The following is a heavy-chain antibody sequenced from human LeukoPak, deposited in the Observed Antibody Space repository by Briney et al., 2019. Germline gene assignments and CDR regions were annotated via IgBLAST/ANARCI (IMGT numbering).Heavy chain of an antibody. Sequence: GASVKVSCKASGYTFTGYYMHWVRQAPGQGLEWMGWINPNSGGTNYAQKFQGRVTMTRDTSISTACMELSRLRSDDTAVYYCARDSYGDYPYYFDYWGQGTLVTVSS. CDR1: GYTFTGYY. CDR2: INPNSGGT. V-gene: IGHV1-2*02. CDR3: ARDSYGDYPYYFDY. D-gene: IGHD4-17*01. J-gene: IGHJ4*02.